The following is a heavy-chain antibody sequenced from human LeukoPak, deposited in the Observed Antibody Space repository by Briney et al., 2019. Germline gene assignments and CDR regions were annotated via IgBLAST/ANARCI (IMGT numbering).Heavy chain of an antibody. V-gene: IGHV3-30*19. Sequence: GRSLRLSCAASGFTFSSYGMHWVRQAPGKGLEWVAVISYDGSNKYYADSVKGRFTISRDNSKNTLYLQMNSLRAEDTAVYYCARDFGGDLSMDVWGQGTTVTVSS. J-gene: IGHJ6*02. CDR1: GFTFSSYG. CDR3: ARDFGGDLSMDV. CDR2: ISYDGSNK. D-gene: IGHD2-21*01.